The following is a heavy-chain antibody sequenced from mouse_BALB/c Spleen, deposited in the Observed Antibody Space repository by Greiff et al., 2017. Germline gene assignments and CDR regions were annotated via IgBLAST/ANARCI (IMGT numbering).Heavy chain of an antibody. V-gene: IGHV5-6-2*01. CDR3: ARHEGFDY. J-gene: IGHJ2*01. CDR1: GFTFSSYY. CDR2: INSNGGST. Sequence: EVNLVESGGGLVKLGGSLKLSCAASGFTFSSYYMSWVRQTPEKRLELVAAINSNGGSTYYPDTVKGRFTISRDNAKNTLYLQMSSLKSEDTALYYCARHEGFDYWGQGTTLTVSS.